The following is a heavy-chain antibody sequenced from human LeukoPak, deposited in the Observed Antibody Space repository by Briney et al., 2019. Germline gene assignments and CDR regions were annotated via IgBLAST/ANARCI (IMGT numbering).Heavy chain of an antibody. D-gene: IGHD3-22*01. V-gene: IGHV4-59*11. CDR1: GGSLSGHY. CDR2: ICYTGTT. Sequence: SETLSLTCTVGGGSLSGHYWGWIRQPPGKGLELVGHICYTGTTFYNPSLNSRVTITLDTSRNQFSLKLSSVTAADTAVYYCARVLYDYDSSGYYYYFDYWGQGTLVTVSS. CDR3: ARVLYDYDSSGYYYYFDY. J-gene: IGHJ4*02.